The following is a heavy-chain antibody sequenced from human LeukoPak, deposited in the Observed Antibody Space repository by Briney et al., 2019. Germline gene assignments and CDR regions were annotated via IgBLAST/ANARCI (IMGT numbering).Heavy chain of an antibody. D-gene: IGHD3-10*01. CDR2: IYTSGST. V-gene: IGHV4-4*08. J-gene: IGHJ6*03. CDR3: ARLYGSGRKEPVRYMDV. Sequence: SETLSLTCTVSGGSINSDYWSWIRQPPGKGLEWIGRIYTSGSTNYNPSLKSRVTISVDTSKNQFSLKLSSVTAADTAVYYCARLYGSGRKEPVRYMDVWGKGTTVTVSS. CDR1: GGSINSDY.